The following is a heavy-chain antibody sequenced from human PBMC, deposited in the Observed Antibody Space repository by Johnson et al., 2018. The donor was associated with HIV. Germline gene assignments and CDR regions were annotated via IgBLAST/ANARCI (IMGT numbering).Heavy chain of an antibody. D-gene: IGHD6-19*01. J-gene: IGHJ3*01. Sequence: VQLVESGGGLIQPGGSLRLSCAASGFTVSSNYMSWVRQAPGKGLEWVSVIYSGDSTYYADSVKGRFTISRDNSKNKLYLQMNSLRAEDTAVYYCARERGAVAGTAAFAVWGQGTVVTVSS. CDR2: IYSGDST. V-gene: IGHV3-53*01. CDR3: ARERGAVAGTAAFAV. CDR1: GFTVSSNY.